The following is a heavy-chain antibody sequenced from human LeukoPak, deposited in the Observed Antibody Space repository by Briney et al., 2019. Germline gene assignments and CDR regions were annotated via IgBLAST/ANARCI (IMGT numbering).Heavy chain of an antibody. V-gene: IGHV3-11*01. CDR1: GFTFSDYY. J-gene: IGHJ3*02. CDR2: ISSSGCTI. CDR3: ARFGELSYAFDI. Sequence: GGSPRLSCAASGFTFSDYYMSWIRQAPGKGLEWVSYISSSGCTIYYADSVKGRFTISRDNAKNSLYLQMNSLRAEDTAVYYCARFGELSYAFDIWGQGTMVTVSS. D-gene: IGHD3-10*01.